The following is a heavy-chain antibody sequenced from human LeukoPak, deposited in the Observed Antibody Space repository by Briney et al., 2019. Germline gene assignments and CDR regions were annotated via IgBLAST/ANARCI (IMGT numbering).Heavy chain of an antibody. CDR2: IYYSGST. Sequence: PSETLSLTCTVSGGSISSSSYYWGWIRQPPGKGLEWIGSIYYSGSTYYNPSLKSRVTVSVDTSKNQFSLKLSSVTAADTAVYYCARGGAIVPAAMGYSALWGPGTLVTVSS. D-gene: IGHD2-2*01. V-gene: IGHV4-39*07. J-gene: IGHJ2*01. CDR3: ARGGAIVPAAMGYSAL. CDR1: GGSISSSSYY.